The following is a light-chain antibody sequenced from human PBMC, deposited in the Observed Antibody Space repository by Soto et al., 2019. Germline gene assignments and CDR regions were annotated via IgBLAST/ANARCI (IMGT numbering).Light chain of an antibody. V-gene: IGLV3-21*02. CDR2: DDS. Sequence: SYELTQPPSVSVAPGQTARISCGGNDMGSRSVHWYQQKPGQAPVLVVYDDSDRPSGIPERFSGSNSGITATLTISRVEVGDEADYYCQVWDSSSDHRVFGPGTEVTVL. CDR3: QVWDSSSDHRV. J-gene: IGLJ1*01. CDR1: DMGSRS.